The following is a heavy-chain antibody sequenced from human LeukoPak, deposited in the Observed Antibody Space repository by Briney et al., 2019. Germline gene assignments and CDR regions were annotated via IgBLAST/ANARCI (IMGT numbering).Heavy chain of an antibody. CDR1: GGTISSYY. J-gene: IGHJ4*02. V-gene: IGHV4-59*01. D-gene: IGHD3-3*01. CDR2: IYYSGST. CDR3: ARLSPQYYDFWSGYSNFDY. Sequence: SQTLSLTCTVSGGTISSYYWSWIRQPPGKGLEWIGYIYYSGSTNYNPSLKSRVTISLDTSKSQFSLKLSSVTAADTAVYYCARLSPQYYDFWSGYSNFDYWGQGTLVTVSS.